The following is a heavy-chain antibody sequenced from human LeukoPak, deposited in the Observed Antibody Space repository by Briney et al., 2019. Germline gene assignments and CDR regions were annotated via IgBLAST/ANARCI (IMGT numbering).Heavy chain of an antibody. Sequence: PGGSLRLSYAASGFTFSTYIMNWVRQAPGKGLEWVSYISSSSNTIYYADSVKGRFTISRDNAKNFLYVQMNSLRVEDTALYYCAKDNYGDYSAFDIWGQGTMVTVSS. CDR1: GFTFSTYI. D-gene: IGHD4-17*01. V-gene: IGHV3-48*04. J-gene: IGHJ3*02. CDR2: ISSSSNTI. CDR3: AKDNYGDYSAFDI.